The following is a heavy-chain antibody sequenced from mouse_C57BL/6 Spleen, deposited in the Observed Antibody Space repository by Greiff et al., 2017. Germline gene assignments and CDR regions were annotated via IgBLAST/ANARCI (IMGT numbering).Heavy chain of an antibody. Sequence: QVQLQQSGAELVKPGASVKLSCKASGYTFTEYTIHWVKQRSGQGLEWIGWFYPGSGSIKYNEKFKDKATLTADKSSRTVYMKLSRLTSEGSAVYYCARHEEDGYYGYFDVWGTGTTVTVSS. CDR1: GYTFTEYT. J-gene: IGHJ1*03. V-gene: IGHV1-62-2*01. CDR3: ARHEEDGYYGYFDV. CDR2: FYPGSGSI. D-gene: IGHD2-3*01.